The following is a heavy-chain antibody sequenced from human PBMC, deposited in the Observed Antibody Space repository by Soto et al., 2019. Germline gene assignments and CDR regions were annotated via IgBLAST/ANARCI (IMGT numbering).Heavy chain of an antibody. V-gene: IGHV3-23*01. CDR3: AKRPFTSRGSFDY. CDR1: GFTFSSFA. Sequence: EVQLLESGGGLVQPGGSLSLSCAASGFTFSSFAMSWVRQAPGKGLEWVSTFSVSGGSTYYADSVKGRFTISRDDSKNTLSLQMNGLRAEDRAVYYCAKRPFTSRGSFDYRGQGTLVTVSS. D-gene: IGHD6-19*01. CDR2: FSVSGGST. J-gene: IGHJ4*02.